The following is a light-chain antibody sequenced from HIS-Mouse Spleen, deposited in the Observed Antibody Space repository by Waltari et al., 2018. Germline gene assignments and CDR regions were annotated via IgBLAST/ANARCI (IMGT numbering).Light chain of an antibody. CDR2: RNN. J-gene: IGLJ2*01. Sequence: QSVLTQPPSASGTPGQRVTISCSGRSSNIGSNYVYWYQQLQGTAPKLLIYRNNQRPSGVPDRFSGSKSGTSASLAISGLRSEDEADYYCAAWDDSLSGYVVFGGGTKLTVL. V-gene: IGLV1-47*01. CDR3: AAWDDSLSGYVV. CDR1: SSNIGSNY.